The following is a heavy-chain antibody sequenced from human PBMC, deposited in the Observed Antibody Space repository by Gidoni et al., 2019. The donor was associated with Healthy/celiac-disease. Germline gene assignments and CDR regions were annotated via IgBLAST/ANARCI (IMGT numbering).Heavy chain of an antibody. CDR3: ARRGIAARNGWFDP. V-gene: IGHV4-39*01. Sequence: QLQLQESGPGLVKPSETLSLTCTVSGGSISRSSYYWGWIRQPPGKGLEWLGSIYYSGSTYYNPSLKSRVTISVDTSKNQFSLKLSSVTAADTAVYYCARRGIAARNGWFDPWGQGTLVTVSS. J-gene: IGHJ5*02. CDR2: IYYSGST. D-gene: IGHD6-6*01. CDR1: GGSISRSSYY.